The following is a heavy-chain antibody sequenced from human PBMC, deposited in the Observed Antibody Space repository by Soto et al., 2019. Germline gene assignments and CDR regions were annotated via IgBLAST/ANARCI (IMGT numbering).Heavy chain of an antibody. CDR3: AGFGIAARRGHGMDF. Sequence: RQETGKGLEWVAVISYDGSNKYYADSVKGRFTISRDNSKNTLYLQMNSLRAEDTAVYYCAGFGIAARRGHGMDFWGQGPTVSV. J-gene: IGHJ6*02. V-gene: IGHV3-30-3*01. D-gene: IGHD6-6*01. CDR2: ISYDGSNK.